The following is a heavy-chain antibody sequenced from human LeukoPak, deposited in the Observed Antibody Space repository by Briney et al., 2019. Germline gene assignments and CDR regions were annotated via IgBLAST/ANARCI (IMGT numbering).Heavy chain of an antibody. CDR2: ISGSGGST. D-gene: IGHD3-16*02. CDR3: AKGLYDYVWGSYRHIDY. CDR1: GFTFSSYA. J-gene: IGHJ4*02. V-gene: IGHV3-23*01. Sequence: GGSLRLSCAAPGFTFSSYAMSWVRQAPGKGLEWVSAISGSGGSTYYADSVKGRFTISRDNSKNTLYLQMNSLRAEDTAVYYCAKGLYDYVWGSYRHIDYWGQGTLVTVSS.